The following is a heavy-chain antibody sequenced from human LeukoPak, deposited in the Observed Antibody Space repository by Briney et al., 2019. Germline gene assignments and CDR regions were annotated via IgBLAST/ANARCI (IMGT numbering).Heavy chain of an antibody. CDR3: VRRGDASSGWGDHDF. Sequence: GGSLRLSCAASGFTFNRNAISWVRQAPGKGLEWVSTIGGSGDKTFYADSVKGRFTISRDNSKNMVHLQMNSLTGEDTALYYCVRRGDASSGWGDHDFWGQGALVTVPS. V-gene: IGHV3-23*01. J-gene: IGHJ4*02. CDR2: IGGSGDKT. D-gene: IGHD6-19*01. CDR1: GFTFNRNA.